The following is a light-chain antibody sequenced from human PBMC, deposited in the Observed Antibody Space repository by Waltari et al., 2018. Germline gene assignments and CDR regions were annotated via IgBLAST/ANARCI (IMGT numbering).Light chain of an antibody. CDR1: KWGDKY. Sequence: SYELTQPPSVYVSPGQTASITCSGDKWGDKYACWYQQKPGQSPVLVIYQDNKRPSGIPERFSGSNSGNTATLTISGTQAMDEADYYCQAWDSRTEVLGGGTKLTVL. J-gene: IGLJ2*01. CDR3: QAWDSRTEV. V-gene: IGLV3-1*01. CDR2: QDN.